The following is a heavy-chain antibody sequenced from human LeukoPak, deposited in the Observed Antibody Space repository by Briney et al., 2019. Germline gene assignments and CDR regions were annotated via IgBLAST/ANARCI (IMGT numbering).Heavy chain of an antibody. V-gene: IGHV4-39*07. D-gene: IGHD3-22*01. CDR2: IYYSGST. J-gene: IGHJ3*02. CDR1: GDSISSYY. Sequence: SETLSLTCTVSGDSISSYYWGWIRQPPGKGLEWIGSIYYSGSTYYNPSLKSRVTISVDTSKNQFSLKLSSVTAADTAVYYCARGYYDSSGHDAFDIWGQGTMVTVSS. CDR3: ARGYYDSSGHDAFDI.